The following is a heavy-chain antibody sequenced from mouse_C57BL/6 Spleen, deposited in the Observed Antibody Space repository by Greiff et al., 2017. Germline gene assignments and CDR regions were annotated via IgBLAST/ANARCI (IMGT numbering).Heavy chain of an antibody. J-gene: IGHJ2*01. CDR1: GYAFSSSW. V-gene: IGHV1-82*01. CDR3: AKESESRDWEGY. D-gene: IGHD4-1*01. CDR2: IYPGDGDT. Sequence: QVQLQQSGPELVKPGASVKISCKASGYAFSSSWMNWVKQRPGKGLEWIGRIYPGDGDTNYNGKFKGKATLTADKSSSTAYMQLSSLTSEDSAVYFCAKESESRDWEGYWGQGTTLTVSS.